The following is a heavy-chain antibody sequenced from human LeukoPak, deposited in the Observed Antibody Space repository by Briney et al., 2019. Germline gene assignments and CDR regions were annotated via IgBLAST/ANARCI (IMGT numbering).Heavy chain of an antibody. V-gene: IGHV3-53*01. J-gene: IGHJ6*02. Sequence: GGSLRLSCAASGFTVSSDYMTWVRQAPGKGLEWVSVIYSGGSTYSADSVKGRFTITRDNSKNTVYLQMNSLRAEDTAVYYCARDSETETGWYYYGMDVWGQGTTVTVSS. CDR3: ARDSETETGWYYYGMDV. D-gene: IGHD1-1*01. CDR1: GFTVSSDY. CDR2: IYSGGST.